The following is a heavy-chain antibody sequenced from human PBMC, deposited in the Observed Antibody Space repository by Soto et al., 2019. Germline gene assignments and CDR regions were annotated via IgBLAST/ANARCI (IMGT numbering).Heavy chain of an antibody. V-gene: IGHV4-34*01. Sequence: SETLSLTCAVYGGSFSGYYWSWIRQPPGKGLEWIGEINHSGSTNYNPSLKSRVTISVDTSKNQFSLKLSSVTAADTAVYYCARLVVVAVTYGMDVWGQGTTVTVSS. CDR3: ARLVVVAVTYGMDV. D-gene: IGHD2-15*01. CDR2: INHSGST. J-gene: IGHJ6*02. CDR1: GGSFSGYY.